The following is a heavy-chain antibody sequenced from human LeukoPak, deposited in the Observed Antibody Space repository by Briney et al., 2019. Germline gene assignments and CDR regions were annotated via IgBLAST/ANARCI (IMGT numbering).Heavy chain of an antibody. J-gene: IGHJ5*02. CDR1: GFTFSNYW. CDR3: AREISSWYRTEGRFDP. Sequence: GGSLRLSCAASGFTFSNYWMTWVRQAPGRGLEWVADIKQDGSEKYYVDSVKGRFTISRDNAKNSLYLQMHSLRAEDTAVYYCAREISSWYRTEGRFDPWGQGTLVTVSS. D-gene: IGHD6-13*01. V-gene: IGHV3-7*01. CDR2: IKQDGSEK.